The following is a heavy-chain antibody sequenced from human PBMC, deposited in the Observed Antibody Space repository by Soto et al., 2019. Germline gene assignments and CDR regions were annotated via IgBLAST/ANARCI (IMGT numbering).Heavy chain of an antibody. J-gene: IGHJ5*02. CDR1: GGSISSYY. V-gene: IGHV4-59*01. D-gene: IGHD3-10*01. Sequence: QVQLQESGPGLVKPSETLSLTCTVSGGSISSYYWSWIRQPPGKGLEWIGYIYYSGSTNYNPSLKSRVPISVNTSKNQFSRKLSSVTAADTAVYYCARELFGRSVWFDPWGQGTLVTVSS. CDR2: IYYSGST. CDR3: ARELFGRSVWFDP.